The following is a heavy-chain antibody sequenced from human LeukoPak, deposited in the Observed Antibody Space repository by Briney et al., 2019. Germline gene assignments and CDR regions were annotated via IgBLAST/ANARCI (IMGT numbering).Heavy chain of an antibody. D-gene: IGHD3-22*01. CDR3: ARERLYYDSSGYYYGHAFDI. J-gene: IGHJ3*02. Sequence: SVKVSCKASGGTFSSYAISWVRQAPGQGLEWMGGIIPIFGTANYAQKFQGRVTITADESTSTAYMELSSLRSEDTAVHYCARERLYYDSSGYYYGHAFDIWGQGTMVTVSS. V-gene: IGHV1-69*13. CDR1: GGTFSSYA. CDR2: IIPIFGTA.